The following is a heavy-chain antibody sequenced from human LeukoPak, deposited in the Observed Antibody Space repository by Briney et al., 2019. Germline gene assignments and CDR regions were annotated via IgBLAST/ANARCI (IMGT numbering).Heavy chain of an antibody. J-gene: IGHJ4*02. CDR2: MSYDGSNR. D-gene: IGHD1-7*01. V-gene: IGHV3-33*01. CDR3: ARDNWNYVFLIDY. CDR1: GFTFNNYG. Sequence: GGSLRLSCAASGFTFNNYGMHWVRQAPGKGLEWVAVMSYDGSNRYYADSVKGRFTISRDNAKNSLYLQMNSLRDEDTAVYYCARDNWNYVFLIDYWGQGTLVTVSS.